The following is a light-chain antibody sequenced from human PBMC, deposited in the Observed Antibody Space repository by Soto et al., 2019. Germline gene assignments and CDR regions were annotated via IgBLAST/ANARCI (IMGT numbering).Light chain of an antibody. CDR3: NSYTSSNTRL. V-gene: IGLV2-14*01. J-gene: IGLJ2*01. Sequence: QSALTQPASVSGSPGQSITISCTGSSSDVGGYKYVSWYQQHPDKAPKLMIYEVSNRPSGVSNRFSGSKSGNTASLTISGLQDEDEAYYYCNSYTSSNTRLFGGGTKVTVL. CDR2: EVS. CDR1: SSDVGGYKY.